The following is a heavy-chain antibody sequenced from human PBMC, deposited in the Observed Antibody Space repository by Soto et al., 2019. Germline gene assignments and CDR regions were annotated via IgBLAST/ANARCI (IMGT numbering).Heavy chain of an antibody. CDR1: GFTFSSYA. CDR2: LSSEGSNK. Sequence: PGGSLRLSCAASGFTFSSYAMHWVRQAPGKGLEWLAVLSSEGSNKYYADSVKGRFTISRDNSKNTLYLQMNSLRAEDTAVYYSARTYQGSLDSSGPPGYSGQGTLVTVSS. CDR3: ARTYQGSLDSSGPPGY. V-gene: IGHV3-30-3*01. J-gene: IGHJ4*02. D-gene: IGHD6-19*01.